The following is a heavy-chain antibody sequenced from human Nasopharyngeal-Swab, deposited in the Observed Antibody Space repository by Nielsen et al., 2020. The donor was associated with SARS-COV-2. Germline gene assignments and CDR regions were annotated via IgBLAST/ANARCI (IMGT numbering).Heavy chain of an antibody. D-gene: IGHD6-13*01. Sequence: GESLKISCAASGFTFSSYWMSWVRQAPGKGPEWVANIKQDGSEKYYVDSVKGRFTISRDNAKNSLYLQMNSLRAEDTAVYYCARMDFIASRDYWGQGTLVTVSS. CDR2: IKQDGSEK. J-gene: IGHJ4*02. V-gene: IGHV3-7*01. CDR3: ARMDFIASRDY. CDR1: GFTFSSYW.